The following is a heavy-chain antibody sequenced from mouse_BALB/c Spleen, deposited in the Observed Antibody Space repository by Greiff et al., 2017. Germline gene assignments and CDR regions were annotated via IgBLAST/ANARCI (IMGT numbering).Heavy chain of an antibody. V-gene: IGHV2-9-2*01. CDR1: GFSLTSYD. D-gene: IGHD1-2*01. J-gene: IGHJ4*01. CDR3: VRDHYYGYGYAMDY. CDR2: IWTGGGT. Sequence: QVQLKESGPGLVAPSQSLSITCTVSGFSLTSYDISWIRQPPGKGLEWLGVIWTGGGTNYNSAFMSRLSISKDNSKSQVFLKMNSLQTDDTAIYYCVRDHYYGYGYAMDYWGQGTSVTVSS.